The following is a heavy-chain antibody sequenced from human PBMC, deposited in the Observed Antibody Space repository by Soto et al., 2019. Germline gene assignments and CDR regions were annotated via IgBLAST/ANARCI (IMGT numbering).Heavy chain of an antibody. CDR1: GFTFSSYS. CDR2: ISTSGTTI. CDR3: ASPAVGGISVCFET. J-gene: IGHJ6*01. Sequence: EVQLVESGGGLVQPGGSLRLSCAASGFTFSSYSMNWVRQAPGTGLEWVSYISTSGTTIYYGNSVKVRFTISRDNAEDSNHLQRHCMRAKDTAVEQSASPAVGGISVCFETRG. D-gene: IGHD6-19*01. V-gene: IGHV3-48*01.